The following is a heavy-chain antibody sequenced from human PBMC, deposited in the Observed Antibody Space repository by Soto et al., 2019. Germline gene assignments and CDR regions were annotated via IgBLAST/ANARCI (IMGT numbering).Heavy chain of an antibody. Sequence: SETLSLTCAVYGGSFSGYYWSWIRQPPGKGLEWIGEINRSGSTNYNPSLKSRVTISVDTSKNQFSLKLSSVTAADTAVYYCARGNYCSGGSCRYYYMDVWGKGTTVT. CDR3: ARGNYCSGGSCRYYYMDV. J-gene: IGHJ6*03. D-gene: IGHD2-15*01. CDR1: GGSFSGYY. V-gene: IGHV4-34*01. CDR2: INRSGST.